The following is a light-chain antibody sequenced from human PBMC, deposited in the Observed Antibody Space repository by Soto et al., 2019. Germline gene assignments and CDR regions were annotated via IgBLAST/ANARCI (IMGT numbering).Light chain of an antibody. CDR3: QQYGSSRIT. J-gene: IGKJ5*01. Sequence: EIVLTQSPGTLSLSPGERATLSCRASQSVSSIYLAWYQQQPGQAPRLLIYGASSRATGIPDRFSGSGSGTDFTLTISRLEPEDFAVYYCQQYGSSRITFGQGTRLEIK. CDR2: GAS. CDR1: QSVSSIY. V-gene: IGKV3-20*01.